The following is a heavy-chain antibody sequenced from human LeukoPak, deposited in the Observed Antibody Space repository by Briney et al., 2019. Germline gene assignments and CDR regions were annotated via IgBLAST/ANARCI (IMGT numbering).Heavy chain of an antibody. V-gene: IGHV1-2*02. CDR2: INPNSGGT. D-gene: IGHD3-10*01. CDR3: AKDVFTMVRGVLEY. J-gene: IGHJ4*02. CDR1: GYTFTGYY. Sequence: ASVKVSCKASGYTFTGYYMHWVRQAPGQGLEWMGWINPNSGGTNYAQKFQGRVTMTRDTSISTAYMELSRLRAEDTALYYCAKDVFTMVRGVLEYWGQGTLVTVSS.